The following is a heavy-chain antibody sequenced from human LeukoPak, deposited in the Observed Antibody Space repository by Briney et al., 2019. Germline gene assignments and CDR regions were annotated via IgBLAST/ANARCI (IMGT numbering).Heavy chain of an antibody. CDR3: ARGRDY. J-gene: IGHJ4*02. V-gene: IGHV4-34*01. CDR1: GGSFSGYY. CDR2: INHSGSA. Sequence: ASETLSLTCAVYGGSFSGYYWSWIRQPPGKGLEWIGEINHSGSANFNPSLKSRVTISVDTSKNQFSLKLSSVTAADTAVYYCARGRDYWGQGTLVTVSS.